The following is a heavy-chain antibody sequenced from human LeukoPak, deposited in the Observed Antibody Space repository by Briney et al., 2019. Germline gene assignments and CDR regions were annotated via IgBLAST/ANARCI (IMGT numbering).Heavy chain of an antibody. Sequence: PGGSLRLSCAASGFTFSSYAMHWVRQAPGKGLEWVAVISYDGSNKYYADSVKGRFTISRDNSKNTLYLQMNSLRAEDTAVYYCAREALEXDTAMGYWGQGTMATVSS. CDR3: AREALEXDTAMGY. D-gene: IGHD5-18*01. CDR2: ISYDGSNK. J-gene: IGHJ3*01. CDR1: GFTFSSYA. V-gene: IGHV3-30-3*01.